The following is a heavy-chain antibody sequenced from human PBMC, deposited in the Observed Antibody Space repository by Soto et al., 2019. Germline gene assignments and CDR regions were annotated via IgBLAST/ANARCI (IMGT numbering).Heavy chain of an antibody. CDR3: ARKFYVPQGWYFDL. J-gene: IGHJ2*01. D-gene: IGHD3-16*01. CDR1: GFTFSSNW. Sequence: EVQLVESGGGLVQPGGSLRLSCAASGFTFSSNWMSWVRQAPGKGLEWVANIKQDGSEKYYVDSVKGRFTISRDNAKNSLYLQMNSLRAEDTAVYYCARKFYVPQGWYFDLWGSGTLVTVSS. V-gene: IGHV3-7*01. CDR2: IKQDGSEK.